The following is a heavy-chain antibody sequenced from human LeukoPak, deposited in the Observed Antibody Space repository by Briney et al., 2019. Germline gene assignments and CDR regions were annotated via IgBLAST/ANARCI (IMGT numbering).Heavy chain of an antibody. V-gene: IGHV3-7*01. CDR3: ARETLYYYDSSGYGVY. J-gene: IGHJ4*02. Sequence: GGSLRLSCAASGFTFSSYWMSWVRQAPGKGLEWVANIKQDGSEKYYADSVKGRFTISRDNAKNSLYLQMNSLRAEDTAVYYCARETLYYYDSSGYGVYWGQGTLVTVSS. CDR2: IKQDGSEK. CDR1: GFTFSSYW. D-gene: IGHD3-22*01.